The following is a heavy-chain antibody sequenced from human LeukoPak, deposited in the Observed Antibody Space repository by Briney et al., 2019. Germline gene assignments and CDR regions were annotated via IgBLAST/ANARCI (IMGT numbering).Heavy chain of an antibody. V-gene: IGHV3-48*01. J-gene: IGHJ6*03. CDR1: GFTFSSYS. CDR3: ARSRSWFGESNYYYYYYMDV. D-gene: IGHD3-10*01. Sequence: GGSLRLSCAASGFTFSSYSMNWVRQAPGKGLEWVSYISSSSSTIYYADSVKGRFTISRDNAKNSLYLQMNSLRAEDTAVYYCARSRSWFGESNYYYYYYMDVWGKGTTVTVSS. CDR2: ISSSSSTI.